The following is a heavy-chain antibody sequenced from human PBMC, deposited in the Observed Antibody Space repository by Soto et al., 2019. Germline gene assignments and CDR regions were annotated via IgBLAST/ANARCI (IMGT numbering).Heavy chain of an antibody. CDR1: GGSVSSGSYY. J-gene: IGHJ6*02. Sequence: PSETLSLTCTVSGGSVSSGSYYWSWIRQPPGKGLEWIGYIYYSGSTNYNPSLKSRVTISVDTSKNQSSLKLSSVTAADTAVYYCAINRSGSYGYYYYGMDVWGQGTTVTVSS. CDR3: AINRSGSYGYYYYGMDV. CDR2: IYYSGST. V-gene: IGHV4-61*01. D-gene: IGHD3-10*01.